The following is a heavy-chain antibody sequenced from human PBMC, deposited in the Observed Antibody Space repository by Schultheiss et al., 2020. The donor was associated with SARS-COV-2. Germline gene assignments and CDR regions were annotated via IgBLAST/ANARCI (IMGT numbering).Heavy chain of an antibody. J-gene: IGHJ5*02. V-gene: IGHV3-33*08. D-gene: IGHD3-3*01. Sequence: GESLKISCAASGFTFSSYGMHWVRQAPGKGLEWVAVIWYDGSNKYYADSVKGRFTISRDNSKNTLYLQMNSLRAEDTAVYYCARGVTDGDYDFWSGYYGRPSWFDPWGQGTLVTVSS. CDR3: ARGVTDGDYDFWSGYYGRPSWFDP. CDR1: GFTFSSYG. CDR2: IWYDGSNK.